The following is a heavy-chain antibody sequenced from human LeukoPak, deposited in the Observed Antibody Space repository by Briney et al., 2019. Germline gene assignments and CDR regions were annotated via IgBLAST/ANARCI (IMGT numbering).Heavy chain of an antibody. CDR1: GYSFNDYY. D-gene: IGHD3-9*01. CDR2: INPNSGRT. V-gene: IGHV1-2*02. J-gene: IGHJ4*02. CDR3: ARDSSDILTGYYHF. Sequence: GASVKVSCKTSGYSFNDYYLHWVRQAPGQGLEWMGWINPNSGRTHRAPTFQGRVTFTTDTSITTAYMELSSLISGDTALYYCARDSSDILTGYYHFWGQGTLVTVSS.